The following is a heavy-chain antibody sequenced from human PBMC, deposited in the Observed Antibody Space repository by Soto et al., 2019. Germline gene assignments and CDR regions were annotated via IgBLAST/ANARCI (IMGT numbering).Heavy chain of an antibody. CDR3: ARIGGYWRGVGGFDY. CDR1: GGSFSGYY. D-gene: IGHD5-18*01. Sequence: SETLSLTCAVYGGSFSGYYWSWIRQPPGKGLEWIGEINHSGSTNYNPSLKSRVTISVDTSKNQFSLKLSSVTAADTAVYYCARIGGYWRGVGGFDYWGQGTLVTVSS. V-gene: IGHV4-34*01. J-gene: IGHJ4*02. CDR2: INHSGST.